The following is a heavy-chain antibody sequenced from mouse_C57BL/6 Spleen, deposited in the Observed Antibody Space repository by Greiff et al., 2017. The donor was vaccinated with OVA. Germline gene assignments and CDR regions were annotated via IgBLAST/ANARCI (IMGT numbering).Heavy chain of an antibody. CDR1: GYTFTDYY. CDR2: INPNNGGT. CDR3: ARADSPDY. J-gene: IGHJ2*01. V-gene: IGHV1-26*01. Sequence: VQLQQSGPELVKPGASVKISCKASGYTFTDYYMNWVKQSHGKSLEWIGDINPNNGGTSYNQKFKGKATLTVDKSSSTAYMELRSLTSEDSAVYYCARADSPDYWGQGTTLTVSS. D-gene: IGHD3-2*01.